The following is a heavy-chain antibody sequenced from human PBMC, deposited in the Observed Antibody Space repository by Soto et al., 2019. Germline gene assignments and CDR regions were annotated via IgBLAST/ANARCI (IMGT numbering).Heavy chain of an antibody. CDR2: IGTEGESK. J-gene: IGHJ4*02. CDR1: GFKFSEFD. V-gene: IGHV3-48*03. CDR3: GRGEFCSGGVCYSGEY. D-gene: IGHD2-21*02. Sequence: DVRLVQSGGGLVQPGGSLGLACVTSGFKFSEFDMSWVRQAPGQGLEWVASIGTEGESKDYADAVKGRFTISRDNANNALCLEMNNVGVDETAIYFCGRGEFCSGGVCYSGEYWGQGSLVTVSS.